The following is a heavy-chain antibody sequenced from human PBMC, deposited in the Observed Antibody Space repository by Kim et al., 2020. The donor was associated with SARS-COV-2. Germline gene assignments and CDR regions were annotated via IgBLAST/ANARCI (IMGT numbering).Heavy chain of an antibody. CDR3: ARSLLDTPLVPADYYSYGM. Sequence: SVKVSCKTSGGTPSKYSISWVRQAPGQGLEWLGRIIPVLGMTNYAQEFQGRVTITADRATNTAFMELSSLRSEDTALYYCARSLLDTPLVPADYYSYGM. CDR1: GGTPSKYS. D-gene: IGHD5-18*01. CDR2: IIPVLGMT. J-gene: IGHJ6*01. V-gene: IGHV1-69*02.